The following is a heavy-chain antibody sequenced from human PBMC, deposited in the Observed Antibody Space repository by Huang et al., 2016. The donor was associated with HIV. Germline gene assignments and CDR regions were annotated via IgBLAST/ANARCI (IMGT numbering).Heavy chain of an antibody. CDR2: VFYGGNT. V-gene: IGHV4-39*01. J-gene: IGHJ3*01. D-gene: IGHD3-16*01. CDR3: ARLPFDYVWGTQRQTALDELDV. Sequence: QLQLQESGPGLVRPSETLSLTCSVSGGSVNSGYYYWGWIRQPPGKGLEGIASVFYGGNTFYNPSLNVRVSRSVDTSKKRFSLNLSSVTAADTAVYFCARLPFDYVWGTQRQTALDELDVWGQGTMVTVSS. CDR1: GGSVNSGYYY.